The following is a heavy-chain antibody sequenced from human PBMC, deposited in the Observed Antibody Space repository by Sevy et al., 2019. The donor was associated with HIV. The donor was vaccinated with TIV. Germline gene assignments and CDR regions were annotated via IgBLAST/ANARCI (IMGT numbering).Heavy chain of an antibody. CDR2: TYSGGRT. CDR1: GFIVNSNY. J-gene: IGHJ6*02. V-gene: IGHV3-53*01. CDR3: ARVLGRDSGYGMDV. Sequence: GGSLILSCAASGFIVNSNYMSWVRQAPGKGLEWVSVTYSGGRTYTADSVKGRFTISRDNSKNTLYLQMNSLRAEDTAVYYCARVLGRDSGYGMDVWGQGTTVTVSS. D-gene: IGHD2-21*02.